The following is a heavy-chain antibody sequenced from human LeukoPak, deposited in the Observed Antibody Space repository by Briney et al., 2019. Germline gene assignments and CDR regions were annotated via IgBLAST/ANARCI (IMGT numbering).Heavy chain of an antibody. V-gene: IGHV3-23*01. D-gene: IGHD6-6*01. CDR1: GFTFSSNA. CDR2: IIVGGGSR. CDR3: AAIAARQLQSGTW. Sequence: AGSLTRSCSAAGFTFSSNAMSWVRQAQGMGLGGVSAIIVGGGSRYYAASVKGRFTISRDNTKNTLCLEMNSLRAEDTAVYYCAAIAARQLQSGTWRGQGTLVTVSS. J-gene: IGHJ4*02.